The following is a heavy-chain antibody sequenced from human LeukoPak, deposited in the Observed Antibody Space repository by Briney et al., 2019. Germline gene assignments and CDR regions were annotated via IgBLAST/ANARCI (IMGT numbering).Heavy chain of an antibody. V-gene: IGHV3-7*04. D-gene: IGHD5-24*01. CDR1: GFTFSNYM. J-gene: IGHJ4*02. Sequence: HPGGSLRLSCAASGFTFSNYMMHWVRQAPGKGLEWVANIKQDGSKKSYVDSVKGRFTISRDNAKNSLYLQMNSLRAEDTAIYYCTRVGYIDEGIDYWGQGTLVTVSS. CDR2: IKQDGSKK. CDR3: TRVGYIDEGIDY.